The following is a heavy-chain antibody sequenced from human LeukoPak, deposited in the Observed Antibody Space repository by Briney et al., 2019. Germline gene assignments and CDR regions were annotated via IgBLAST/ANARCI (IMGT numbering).Heavy chain of an antibody. J-gene: IGHJ4*02. V-gene: IGHV4-61*02. Sequence: PSQTLSLTCTVSGGSISSGRYYWSWIRQPAGKGLEWIGRIETSGNTKYNPSLNSRATISVDTSKNQFSLKLSSVTAADTAVYYCARDPEYYDILTGYWVRYYFDYWGQGTLVTVSS. CDR2: IETSGNT. CDR1: GGSISSGRYY. CDR3: ARDPEYYDILTGYWVRYYFDY. D-gene: IGHD3-9*01.